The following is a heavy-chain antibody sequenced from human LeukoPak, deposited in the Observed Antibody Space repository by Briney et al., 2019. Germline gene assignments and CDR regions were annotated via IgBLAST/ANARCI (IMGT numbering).Heavy chain of an antibody. CDR1: GGSISSGIW. Sequence: TLSLTCGVSGGSISSGIWWSWVRQPPGKGLEWIGEIYHTGSTDYNPSLKSRVTISVDTSKNQFSLKLSSVTAADTAVYYCARESAAAADYWGQGTLVTVSS. CDR3: ARESAAAADY. CDR2: IYHTGST. J-gene: IGHJ4*02. V-gene: IGHV4-4*02. D-gene: IGHD6-13*01.